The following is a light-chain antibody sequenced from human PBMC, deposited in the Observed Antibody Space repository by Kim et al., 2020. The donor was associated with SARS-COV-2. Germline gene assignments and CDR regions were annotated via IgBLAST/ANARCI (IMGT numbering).Light chain of an antibody. CDR2: DVS. CDR3: SSYTSSSTRV. V-gene: IGLV2-14*03. Sequence: GKSITISCTGTSSDVGGYNYVSWYQQHPGKAPKLMIYDVSNRPSGVSNRFSGAKSGNTASLTISGLQAEDEADYYCSSYTSSSTRVFGGGTQLTVL. J-gene: IGLJ3*02. CDR1: SSDVGGYNY.